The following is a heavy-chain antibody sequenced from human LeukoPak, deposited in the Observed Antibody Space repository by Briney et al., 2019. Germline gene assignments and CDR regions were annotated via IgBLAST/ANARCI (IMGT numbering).Heavy chain of an antibody. Sequence: PGGSLRLSCAASGFPLSSYAMSWVRQAPGKGLEWVSATRSSDAGTYYADSVRGRFTISRDNSKNTLYLQMNSLRVEDAAVYYCARAPVTSCRGAYCYPFDYWGQGTLVTVSS. CDR2: TRSSDAGT. V-gene: IGHV3-23*01. CDR1: GFPLSSYA. CDR3: ARAPVTSCRGAYCYPFDY. D-gene: IGHD2-15*01. J-gene: IGHJ4*02.